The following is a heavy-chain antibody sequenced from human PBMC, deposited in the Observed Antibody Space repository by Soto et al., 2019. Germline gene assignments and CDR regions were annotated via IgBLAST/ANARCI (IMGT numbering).Heavy chain of an antibody. J-gene: IGHJ1*01. D-gene: IGHD1-26*01. CDR2: INYSGST. CDR1: GGSISSYY. V-gene: IGHV4-59*01. CDR3: AREVGATTGSYFQH. Sequence: SETLSLTCTVSGGSISSYYWSWIRQPPGKGLEWIGYINYSGSTSYNPSLKSRVTISADTSKNQFSLKLSSVTAADTAVYYCAREVGATTGSYFQHWGQGTLVTVSS.